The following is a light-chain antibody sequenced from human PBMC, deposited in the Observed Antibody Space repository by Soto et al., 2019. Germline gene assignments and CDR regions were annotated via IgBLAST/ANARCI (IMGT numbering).Light chain of an antibody. CDR3: QQYNSYPLT. V-gene: IGKV1-5*01. CDR2: DAS. Sequence: DIQVTQSPSTLSASVGDRVTITCRASQSISSWLAWYQQKPGKAPKLLIYDASSLESGVPSRFSGSGSGTEFTLTISSLQPDDFATYYCQQYNSYPLTFGQGTRLEIK. J-gene: IGKJ5*01. CDR1: QSISSW.